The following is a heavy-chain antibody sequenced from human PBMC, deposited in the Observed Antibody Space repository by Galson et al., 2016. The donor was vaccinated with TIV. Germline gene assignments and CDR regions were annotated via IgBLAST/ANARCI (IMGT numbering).Heavy chain of an antibody. J-gene: IGHJ3*01. V-gene: IGHV3-23*01. CDR3: AKPGKSGDYSWDAFDV. CDR2: ISLSGAYP. CDR1: GFAFSFYT. Sequence: SLRLSCAASGFAFSFYTMPWVRQAPGKGLEWVSSISLSGAYPFYADSVKGRFSISRDKSKSTLYLILNSLRVEDTAMYYCAKPGKSGDYSWDAFDVWGQGTMVTVSS. D-gene: IGHD2-21*02.